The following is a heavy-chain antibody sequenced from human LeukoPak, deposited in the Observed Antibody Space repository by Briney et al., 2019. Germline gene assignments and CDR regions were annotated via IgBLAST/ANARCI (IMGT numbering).Heavy chain of an antibody. V-gene: IGHV1-2*06. CDR1: GYTFTGYY. J-gene: IGHJ5*02. CDR2: INPNNGAT. D-gene: IGHD4-17*01. Sequence: ASVKVSCKASGYTFTGYYMHWVRQAPGQGLEWMGRINPNNGATNYAQKFQGRVTMTRDTSISTAYMELSRLRSDDTAVYYCARADMTTVTTGVFTWGQGTLVTVSS. CDR3: ARADMTTVTTGVFT.